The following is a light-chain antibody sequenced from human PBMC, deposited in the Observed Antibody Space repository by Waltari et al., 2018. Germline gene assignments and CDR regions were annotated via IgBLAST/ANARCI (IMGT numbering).Light chain of an antibody. CDR2: GKN. CDR1: SLRTYY. V-gene: IGLV3-19*01. Sequence: SSELTQDPAVSVALGQTVRITCQGDSLRTYYATWYQQKPGHAPVLVIYGKNNRPSGIPDRLSASSSGNTASLTIAGAQAEDEADYYCNSRDSSGNPYVFGSGTKVTVL. J-gene: IGLJ1*01. CDR3: NSRDSSGNPYV.